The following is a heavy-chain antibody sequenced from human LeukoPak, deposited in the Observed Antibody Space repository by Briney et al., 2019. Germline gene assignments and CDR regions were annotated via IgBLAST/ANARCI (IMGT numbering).Heavy chain of an antibody. CDR1: GYTFTSYD. CDR3: ARGSLRAAGTSAFDY. J-gene: IGHJ4*02. Sequence: ASVKVSCKASGYTFTSYDINCVRQATGQGLEWMGWINPNSGNTNYAQKLQGRVTMTTDTSTSTAYMELRSLRSDDTAVYYCARGSLRAAGTSAFDYWGQGTLVTVSS. CDR2: INPNSGNT. V-gene: IGHV1-18*01. D-gene: IGHD6-19*01.